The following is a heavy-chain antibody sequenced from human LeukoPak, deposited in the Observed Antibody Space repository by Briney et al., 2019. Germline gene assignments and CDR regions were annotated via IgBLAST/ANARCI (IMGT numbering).Heavy chain of an antibody. J-gene: IGHJ5*02. CDR2: IYYSGST. CDR3: ARHKIRSWNLNWFDP. Sequence: SETLSLTCTVSGGSISSSSYYWGWIRQPPGKGLEWIGSIYYSGSTYYNPSLKSRVTISVDTSKNQFSLKLSPVTAADTAVYYCARHKIRSWNLNWFDPWGQGTLVTVSS. D-gene: IGHD1-7*01. V-gene: IGHV4-39*01. CDR1: GGSISSSSYY.